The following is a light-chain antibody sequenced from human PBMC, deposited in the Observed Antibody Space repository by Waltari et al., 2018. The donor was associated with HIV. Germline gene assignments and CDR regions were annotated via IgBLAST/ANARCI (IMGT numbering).Light chain of an antibody. J-gene: IGLJ3*02. CDR3: CSYAGSSTLDWV. CDR2: EGS. Sequence: QSALTQPASVSGSPGQSITISCTGTSSDVGSYNLVSWYQQHPGKAPKLMSYEGSKRPSGVSNRFSGSKSGNTASLTISGLQAEDEADYYCCSYAGSSTLDWVFGGGTKLTVL. V-gene: IGLV2-23*01. CDR1: SSDVGSYNL.